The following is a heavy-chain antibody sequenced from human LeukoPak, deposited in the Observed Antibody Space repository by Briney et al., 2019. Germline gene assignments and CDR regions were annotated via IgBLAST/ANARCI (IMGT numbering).Heavy chain of an antibody. CDR3: VRDAQRGFDYSNSLKY. D-gene: IGHD4-11*01. Sequence: QTGGSLRLSCAASGFIYSHYGMHWVRQAPGKGLEWVAVIWSDGSNRFYAGSVKGRFTISRGNSQRTLFLQMNSLRVDDTAMYYCVRDAQRGFDYSNSLKYWGHGTLVTVSS. CDR2: IWSDGSNR. V-gene: IGHV3-33*01. CDR1: GFIYSHYG. J-gene: IGHJ4*01.